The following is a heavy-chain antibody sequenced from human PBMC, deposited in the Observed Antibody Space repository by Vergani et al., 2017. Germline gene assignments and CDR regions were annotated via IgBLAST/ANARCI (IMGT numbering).Heavy chain of an antibody. V-gene: IGHV3-21*01. Sequence: EVQLVESGGGVVRPGGSLRLSCAASGFTFSSYSMNWVRQAPGKGLEWVSSISSSSSYIYYADSVKGRFTISRDNAKNSLYLQMNSLRAEDTAVYYCARDNRLQGKRELYYWGQGTLVTDSS. D-gene: IGHD1-26*01. CDR1: GFTFSSYS. CDR3: ARDNRLQGKRELYY. CDR2: ISSSSSYI. J-gene: IGHJ4*02.